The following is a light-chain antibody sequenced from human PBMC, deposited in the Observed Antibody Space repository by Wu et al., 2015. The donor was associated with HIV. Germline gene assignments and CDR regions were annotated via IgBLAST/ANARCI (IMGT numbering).Light chain of an antibody. V-gene: IGKV1-5*03. CDR3: QQYNNYFVS. J-gene: IGKJ2*03. CDR1: QSISSW. CDR2: KAS. Sequence: DIQMTQSPSTLSASVGDRVTITCRASQSISSWLAWYQQKPGKAPKLLIYKASSLESGVPSRFSGSGSGTEFTLTINSLQPDDFATYYCQQYNNYFVSFGQGTKLEIK.